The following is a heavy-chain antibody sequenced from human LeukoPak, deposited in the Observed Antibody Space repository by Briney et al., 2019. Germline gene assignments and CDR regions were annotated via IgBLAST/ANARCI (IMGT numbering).Heavy chain of an antibody. CDR2: IYYSGST. D-gene: IGHD3-22*01. Sequence: SETLSLTCTVSGGSISSGGYYWSWIRQHPGKGLEWIGYIYYSGSTYYNPSLKSRVTISVDTSKNQFSLKLSSVTAADTAVYYCEALRTYIVEDYWGQGTPVTVSS. CDR1: GGSISSGGYY. V-gene: IGHV4-31*03. CDR3: EALRTYIVEDY. J-gene: IGHJ4*02.